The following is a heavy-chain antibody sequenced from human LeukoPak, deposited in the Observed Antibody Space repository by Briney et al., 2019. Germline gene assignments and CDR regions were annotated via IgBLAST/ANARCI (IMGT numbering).Heavy chain of an antibody. J-gene: IGHJ3*02. D-gene: IGHD3-22*01. Sequence: SETLSLTCTVSAVSFSSHYWSWIRQPPGKGLEWIGHIYTSGSTNYNPSLKSRVTTSVDPSKHQYSLKLSSVTAADTAVYYCARLIRVGSSGYCDSDAFDIWGQGTMVTVSS. CDR3: ARLIRVGSSGYCDSDAFDI. V-gene: IGHV4-4*09. CDR1: AVSFSSHY. CDR2: IYTSGST.